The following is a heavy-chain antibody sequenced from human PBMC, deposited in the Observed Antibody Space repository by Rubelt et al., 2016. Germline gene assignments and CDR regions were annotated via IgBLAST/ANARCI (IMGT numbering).Heavy chain of an antibody. D-gene: IGHD1-26*01. CDR1: GGSISSYY. Sequence: QVQLQESGPGLVKPSETLSLTCTVSGGSISSYYWSWIRRPPGKGLEWIGYIYYSGSTNYNPSLKSRVTISVDTSKIQFSLKLSSVTAADTAVYYCARLVGATTSFDYWGQGTLVTVSS. V-gene: IGHV4-59*08. CDR2: IYYSGST. CDR3: ARLVGATTSFDY. J-gene: IGHJ4*02.